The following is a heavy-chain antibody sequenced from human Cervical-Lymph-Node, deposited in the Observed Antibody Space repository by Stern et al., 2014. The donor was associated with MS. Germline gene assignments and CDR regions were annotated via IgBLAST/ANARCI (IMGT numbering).Heavy chain of an antibody. Sequence: VQLVESGGGLVQPGRSLRLSCAASGFSFDDYAMHWVRPAPGTGLEWACGISWNSGNIGYADSVKGRFTISRDNAKNSLYLQMNSLRAEDTALYYCAKDTWYYDFWSGYYTDWGQGTLVTVSS. CDR1: GFSFDDYA. D-gene: IGHD3-3*01. CDR2: ISWNSGNI. J-gene: IGHJ4*02. V-gene: IGHV3-9*01. CDR3: AKDTWYYDFWSGYYTD.